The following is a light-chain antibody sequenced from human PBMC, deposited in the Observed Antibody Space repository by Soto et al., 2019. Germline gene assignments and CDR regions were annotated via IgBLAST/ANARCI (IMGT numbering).Light chain of an antibody. V-gene: IGLV2-14*01. J-gene: IGLJ1*01. CDR2: DVS. CDR3: SSYTSSSTHNYV. Sequence: QSVLTQPASVSGSPGQSITISCTGTSSDVGGYNYVSWYRQHPGKAPKLMIYDVSNRPSGVSNRFSGSKSGNTASLTISGLQAEDEADYYCSSYTSSSTHNYVFGTGTKVTVL. CDR1: SSDVGGYNY.